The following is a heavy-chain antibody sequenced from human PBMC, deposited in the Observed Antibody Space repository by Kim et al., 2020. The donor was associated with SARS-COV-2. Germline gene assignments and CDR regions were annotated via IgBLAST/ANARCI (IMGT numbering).Heavy chain of an antibody. CDR2: INPSGGST. Sequence: ASVKVSCKASGYTFTSYYMHWVRQAPGQGLEWMGIINPSGGSTSYAQKFQGRVTMTRDTSTSTVYMELSSLRSEDTAVYYCARGTVVVVGFLYGMDVWGQGTTVTVSS. CDR1: GYTFTSYY. D-gene: IGHD2-15*01. V-gene: IGHV1-46*01. J-gene: IGHJ6*02. CDR3: ARGTVVVVGFLYGMDV.